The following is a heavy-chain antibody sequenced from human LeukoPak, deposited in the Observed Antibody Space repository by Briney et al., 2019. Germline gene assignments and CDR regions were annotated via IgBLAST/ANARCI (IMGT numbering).Heavy chain of an antibody. V-gene: IGHV4-39*01. D-gene: IGHD6-19*01. CDR3: ARGGVGVGFYSSGWFDY. Sequence: PSETLSLTCTVSGGSISSSSYYWGWIRQPPGKGLEWIGSIYYSGSTYYNPSLKSRVTISVDTSKNQFSLKLSSVTAADTAVYYCARGGVGVGFYSSGWFDYWGQGTLVTVSS. J-gene: IGHJ4*02. CDR1: GGSISSSSYY. CDR2: IYYSGST.